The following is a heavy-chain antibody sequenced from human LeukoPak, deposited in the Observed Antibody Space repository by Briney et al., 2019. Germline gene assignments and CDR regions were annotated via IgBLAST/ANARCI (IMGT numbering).Heavy chain of an antibody. Sequence: GGSLRLSCAASGFSFSDYSMNWVRQAPGKGLEWISYIGISSGNTKYADSVKGRFTISGDKAKNSLYLQMNSLRVEDTAVYYCARDYKYAFDNWGQETLVTVSS. J-gene: IGHJ4*02. D-gene: IGHD5-24*01. V-gene: IGHV3-48*01. CDR1: GFSFSDYS. CDR3: ARDYKYAFDN. CDR2: IGISSGNT.